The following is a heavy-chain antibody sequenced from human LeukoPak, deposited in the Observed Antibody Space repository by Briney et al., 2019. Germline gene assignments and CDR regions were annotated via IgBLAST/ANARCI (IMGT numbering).Heavy chain of an antibody. CDR2: IYSDDSGT. D-gene: IGHD2-2*01. CDR3: ATRRSTLDY. V-gene: IGHV3-74*01. Sequence: GGSLRLSCVASGFTFSGYWMNWVRQAPGKGLMWVSRIYSDDSGTSYAASVKGRFTISRDNAKNTLYLQMASLRGDDTAVYYCATRRSTLDYWGQGTLVTVSS. CDR1: GFTFSGYW. J-gene: IGHJ4*02.